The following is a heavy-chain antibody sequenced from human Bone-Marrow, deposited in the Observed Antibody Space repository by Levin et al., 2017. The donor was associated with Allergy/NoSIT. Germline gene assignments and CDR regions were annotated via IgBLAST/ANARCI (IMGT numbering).Heavy chain of an antibody. J-gene: IGHJ4*02. D-gene: IGHD3-3*02. Sequence: GESLKISCAASGFTFSTYSMHWVRQAPGKGLEWVGVISHDGRRSYYGESVKGRFTISRDNSKNSVYLQMISLRPDDTAVYYCARPPTYAFFTAACDSWGQGTLLTVSS. V-gene: IGHV3-30*01. CDR3: ARPPTYAFFTAACDS. CDR1: GFTFSTYS. CDR2: ISHDGRRS.